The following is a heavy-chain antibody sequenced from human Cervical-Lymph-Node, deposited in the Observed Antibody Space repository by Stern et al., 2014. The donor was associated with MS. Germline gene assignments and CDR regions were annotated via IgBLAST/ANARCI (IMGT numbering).Heavy chain of an antibody. Sequence: QLVQSGAEVKKPGSSGKVSCKASGGTFSSYAISWVRQAPGQGLEWMGGIIPIFGTANYAQKFQGRVTITADESTSTAYMELSSLRSEDTAVYYCARGRYCSSTSCYVYDYWGQGTLVTVSS. CDR1: GGTFSSYA. CDR3: ARGRYCSSTSCYVYDY. CDR2: IIPIFGTA. J-gene: IGHJ4*02. D-gene: IGHD2-2*01. V-gene: IGHV1-69*01.